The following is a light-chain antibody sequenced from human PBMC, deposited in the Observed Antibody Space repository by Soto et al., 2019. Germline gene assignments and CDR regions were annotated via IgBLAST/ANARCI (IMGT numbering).Light chain of an antibody. J-gene: IGLJ2*01. CDR3: QTWGTGMV. CDR2: LNSDGSH. V-gene: IGLV4-69*01. Sequence: QLVLTQSPSASASLGASVKLTCTLSSGHSSYAIAWHQQQPEKGPRYLMKLNSDGSHSKGDGIPDRFSGSSSGAERYLTLSSLQSEDEADYYCQTWGTGMVFGGGTKLTVL. CDR1: SGHSSYA.